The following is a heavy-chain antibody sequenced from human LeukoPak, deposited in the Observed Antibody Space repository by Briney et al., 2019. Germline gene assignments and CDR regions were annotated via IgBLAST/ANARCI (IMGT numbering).Heavy chain of an antibody. Sequence: KPSETLSLTCTVSGGSISSYYWSWIRQPPGKGLEWIGYIYYSGSTNYNPSLKSRVTISVDTSKNQFSLKLSSVTAADTAVYYCARDSLCGTADAFDIWGQGTMVTVSS. D-gene: IGHD6-25*01. J-gene: IGHJ3*02. V-gene: IGHV4-59*01. CDR1: GGSISSYY. CDR2: IYYSGST. CDR3: ARDSLCGTADAFDI.